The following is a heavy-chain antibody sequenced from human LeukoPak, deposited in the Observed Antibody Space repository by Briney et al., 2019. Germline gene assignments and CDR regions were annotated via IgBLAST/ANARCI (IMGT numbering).Heavy chain of an antibody. CDR3: AREYGSGSYLIDY. J-gene: IGHJ4*02. D-gene: IGHD3-10*01. CDR2: IYYSGST. Sequence: SETLSLTCTVSGGSISSSSYYWGWIRQPPGKGLEWIGSIYYSGSTYYNPSLKSRVTISVDTSKNQFSLKLSSVTAADTAVYYCAREYGSGSYLIDYWGQGTLVTVSS. CDR1: GGSISSSSYY. V-gene: IGHV4-39*07.